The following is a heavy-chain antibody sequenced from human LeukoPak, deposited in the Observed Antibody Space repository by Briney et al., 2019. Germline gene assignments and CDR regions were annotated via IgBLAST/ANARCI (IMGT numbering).Heavy chain of an antibody. D-gene: IGHD3-22*01. V-gene: IGHV3-23*01. CDR3: ATDREGDPSAYYLV. J-gene: IGHJ4*02. Sequence: GGSLRLSCAASGFTFSGYAMSWVRQAPGKGLEWVSTISDNGGRTYYADSVKGRFTISRDDSKNTLFLQMNSLRAEDSAVYYCATDREGDPSAYYLVGGQGTLITVSS. CDR2: ISDNGGRT. CDR1: GFTFSGYA.